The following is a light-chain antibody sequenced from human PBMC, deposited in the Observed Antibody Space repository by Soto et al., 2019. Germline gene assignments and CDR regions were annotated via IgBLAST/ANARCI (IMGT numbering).Light chain of an antibody. V-gene: IGKV1-5*01. CDR3: QQYNSYSWT. CDR1: QSISSW. Sequence: DIQMTQSSSSVSASVGDRVTITCRASQSISSWLAWYQQKPGKAPKLLIYDASSLESGVPSRFSGSGSGTEFTLTISSLQPDEFATYYCQQYNSYSWTFGQGTKVDI. J-gene: IGKJ1*01. CDR2: DAS.